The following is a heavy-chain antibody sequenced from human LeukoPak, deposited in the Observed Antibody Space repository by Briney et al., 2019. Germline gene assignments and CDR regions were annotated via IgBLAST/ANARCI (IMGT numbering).Heavy chain of an antibody. V-gene: IGHV4-31*03. D-gene: IGHD2-15*01. CDR2: IYYSGST. CDR3: ARVRTCSGGSCYAYYFDY. Sequence: SETLSLTCTVSGGSISSGGYYWSWIRQHPGKGLEWIGYIYYSGSTYYNPSLKSRVTISVDTSKNQISLKLSSVTAADTAVYYCARVRTCSGGSCYAYYFDYWGQGTLVTVSS. CDR1: GGSISSGGYY. J-gene: IGHJ4*02.